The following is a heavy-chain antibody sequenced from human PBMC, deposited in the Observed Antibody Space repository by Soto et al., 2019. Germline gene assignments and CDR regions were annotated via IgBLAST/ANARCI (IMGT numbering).Heavy chain of an antibody. Sequence: ASVKVSCKASGYTFTGYYMHWVRQAPGQGLEWTGWINPNSGGTNYAQKFQGRVTMTRDTSISTAYMELSRLRSDDTAVYYCARVRRAIVVVVAATDAFDIWGQGTMVTVSS. CDR2: INPNSGGT. J-gene: IGHJ3*02. CDR1: GYTFTGYY. CDR3: ARVRRAIVVVVAATDAFDI. V-gene: IGHV1-2*02. D-gene: IGHD2-15*01.